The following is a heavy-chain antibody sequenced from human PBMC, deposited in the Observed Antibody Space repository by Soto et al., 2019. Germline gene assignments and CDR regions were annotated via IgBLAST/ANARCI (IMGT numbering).Heavy chain of an antibody. J-gene: IGHJ6*02. CDR1: GGSFTYT. D-gene: IGHD3-3*01. V-gene: IGHV1-69*13. Sequence: GASVKVSCKASGGSFTYTLSWVRQAPGQGLEWMGGIIPIFGTTNYAQKFQGRVTTTADESTSTAYMELSSLRSEDTAVYYCARPYDFHTGYYYGMDVWGQGTTVTVSS. CDR3: ARPYDFHTGYYYGMDV. CDR2: IIPIFGTT.